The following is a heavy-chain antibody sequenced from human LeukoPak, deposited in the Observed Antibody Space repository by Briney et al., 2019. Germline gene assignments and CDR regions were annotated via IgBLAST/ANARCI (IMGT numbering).Heavy chain of an antibody. V-gene: IGHV1-8*01. CDR1: GYTFTSYD. CDR3: ARGNPRDCSSTSCLPGGFDP. CDR2: MNPNSGNT. J-gene: IGHJ5*02. Sequence: GASVKVSCKASGYTFTSYDINWVRQATGQGLEWMGWMNPNSGNTGYAQKFQGRVTMTRNTSISTAYMELSSLRSEDTAVYYCARGNPRDCSSTSCLPGGFDPWGQGTLVTVSS. D-gene: IGHD2-2*01.